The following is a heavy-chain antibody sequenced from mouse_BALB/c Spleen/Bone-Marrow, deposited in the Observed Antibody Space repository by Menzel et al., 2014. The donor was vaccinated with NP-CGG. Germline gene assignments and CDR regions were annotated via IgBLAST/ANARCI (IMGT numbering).Heavy chain of an antibody. Sequence: QVQLQQSGPELAKPGASVKISCKASGYAFSSSWMNWVKQRPGQGLEWIGRIYPGDGDTKYNGKFKGKATLTADKSSSAAYMQLSSLTSVDSAVYFCARSDGYRDMDYWGQRTSVAVSS. CDR3: ARSDGYRDMDY. V-gene: IGHV1-82*01. CDR2: IYPGDGDT. D-gene: IGHD2-3*01. J-gene: IGHJ4*01. CDR1: GYAFSSSW.